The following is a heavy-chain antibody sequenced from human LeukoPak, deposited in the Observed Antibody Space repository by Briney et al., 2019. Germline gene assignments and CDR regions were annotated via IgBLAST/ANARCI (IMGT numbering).Heavy chain of an antibody. CDR1: GFTFSSYE. CDR3: TRDEVGASTEFDY. Sequence: GGSLRLSCAASGFTFSSYEMNWVRQAPGKGLEWVSYISSSGSTIYYADSVEGRFTISRDNAKNSLYLQMNSLRAEDTAVYYCTRDEVGASTEFDYWGQGTLVTVSS. CDR2: ISSSGSTI. J-gene: IGHJ4*02. D-gene: IGHD1-26*01. V-gene: IGHV3-48*03.